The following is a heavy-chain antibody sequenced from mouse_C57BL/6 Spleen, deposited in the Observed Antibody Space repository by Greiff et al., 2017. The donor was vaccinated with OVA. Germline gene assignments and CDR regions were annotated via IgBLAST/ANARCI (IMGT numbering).Heavy chain of an antibody. J-gene: IGHJ4*01. D-gene: IGHD2-3*01. Sequence: QVQLQQSGPELVKPGASVKISCKASGYAFSSSWMNWVKQRPGKGLEWIGRIYPGSGGTNYNEKFKGKATLTADKSSSTAYMQLSSLTSEDSAVYFCARSDGYSSMDYWGQGTSVTVSS. CDR2: IYPGSGGT. CDR3: ARSDGYSSMDY. V-gene: IGHV1-82*01. CDR1: GYAFSSSW.